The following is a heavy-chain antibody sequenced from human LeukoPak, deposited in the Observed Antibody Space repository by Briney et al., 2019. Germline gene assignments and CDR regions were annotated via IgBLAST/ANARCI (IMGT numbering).Heavy chain of an antibody. Sequence: SETLSLTCTVSGGSISSGDYSWSWIRPPPGKGLEWIGYIYYSASTYYTPSLKSRVTISVDTSKNQFSLKLSSVTAADTAVYHCARDRRLTRYSIAVAGTPLRVGMDVWGQGTTVTVSS. D-gene: IGHD6-19*01. CDR2: IYYSAST. J-gene: IGHJ6*02. CDR3: ARDRRLTRYSIAVAGTPLRVGMDV. CDR1: GGSISSGDYS. V-gene: IGHV4-30-4*01.